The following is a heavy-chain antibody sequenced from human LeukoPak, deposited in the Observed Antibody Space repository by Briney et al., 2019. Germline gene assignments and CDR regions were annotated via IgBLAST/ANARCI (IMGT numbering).Heavy chain of an antibody. CDR1: VGTFSSYA. J-gene: IGHJ3*02. V-gene: IGHV1-69*04. D-gene: IGHD3-22*01. CDR2: IIPNLGIA. Sequence: ASVKLSCKASVGTFSSYAINWVRQAPGQGLEWMGRIIPNLGIATYAHPFQGRVTITADNSTSTAYLELRSLRSDATAVFYYAGLFYYNTASPFDIWGQGTMITVSS. CDR3: AGLFYYNTASPFDI.